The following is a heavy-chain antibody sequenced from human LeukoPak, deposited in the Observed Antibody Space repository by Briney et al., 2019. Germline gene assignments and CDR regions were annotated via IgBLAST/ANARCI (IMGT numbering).Heavy chain of an antibody. CDR2: LSSRGDST. V-gene: IGHV3-64D*09. D-gene: IGHD2-2*01. Sequence: GGSQSLSCSASGFTFSSYAVHWVRQAPGKGLEYVSALSSRGDSTSYADSVRGRFTIPRDTSKNTLFLQMSSLRADDSAVYYCVRRGSPYAYDFWDERRLVTVSS. CDR3: VRRGSPYAYDF. J-gene: IGHJ4*01. CDR1: GFTFSSYA.